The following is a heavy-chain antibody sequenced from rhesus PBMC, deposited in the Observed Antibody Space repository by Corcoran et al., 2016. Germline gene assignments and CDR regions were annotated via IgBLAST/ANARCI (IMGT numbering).Heavy chain of an antibody. CDR1: GYSISSGYG. Sequence: QLQLQESGPGLVKPSETLSLTCAVSGYSISSGYGWTWIRQPPGKGLQLIGYISYRGSTSYNPSLKSRVTISRDTSKNQFSLKLSSVTAADTAVYYCARDPYGSSYYFDYWGQGVLVTVSS. V-gene: IGHV4-122*02. D-gene: IGHD4-29*01. CDR3: ARDPYGSSYYFDY. J-gene: IGHJ4*01. CDR2: ISYRGST.